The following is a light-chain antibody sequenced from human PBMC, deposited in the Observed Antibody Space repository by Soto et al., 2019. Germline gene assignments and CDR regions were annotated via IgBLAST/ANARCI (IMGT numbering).Light chain of an antibody. J-gene: IGKJ1*01. CDR2: DAS. CDR1: QSVSSN. Sequence: EVVMTQSPATLSVSPVERATLSCRASQSVSSNLAWYQQKPGPCPRLLIYDASTRATGVPARFSGSGSGTEFTLTISSLQSEDFAVYSCQQYHNWPLVGQVTKVDIK. V-gene: IGKV3-15*01. CDR3: QQYHNWPL.